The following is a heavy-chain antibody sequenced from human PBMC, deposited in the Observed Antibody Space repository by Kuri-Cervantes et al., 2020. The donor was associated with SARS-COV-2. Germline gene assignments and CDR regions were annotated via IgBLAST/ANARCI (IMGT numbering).Heavy chain of an antibody. CDR3: AKPKPTFIVVPAASYYYMDV. CDR2: ISGSGGST. D-gene: IGHD2-2*01. V-gene: IGHV3-23*01. CDR1: GFTFSSYA. J-gene: IGHJ6*03. Sequence: GGSLRLSCAASGFTFSSYAMSWVRQAPGKGLEWVSAISGSGGSTYYADPVKGRFTISRDNSKNTLYLQMNSLRAEDTAVYYCAKPKPTFIVVPAASYYYMDVWGKGTTVTVSS.